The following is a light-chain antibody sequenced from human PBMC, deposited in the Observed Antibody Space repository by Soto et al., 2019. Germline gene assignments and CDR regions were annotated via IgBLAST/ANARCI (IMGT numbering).Light chain of an antibody. V-gene: IGLV3-9*01. Sequence: SYELTQPLSVSVALGQTARITCGGNNIGSKNVHWYQQKPGQAPVLVIYRDSNRPSGIPERFSGSNSGNTATLTISRARAGDEADYYWQVWDSSAAKFGGGTQLTVL. J-gene: IGLJ2*01. CDR2: RDS. CDR3: QVWDSSAAK. CDR1: NIGSKN.